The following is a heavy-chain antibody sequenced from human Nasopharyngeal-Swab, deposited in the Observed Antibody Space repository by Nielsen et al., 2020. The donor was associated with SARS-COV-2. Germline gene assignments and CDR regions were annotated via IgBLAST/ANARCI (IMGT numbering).Heavy chain of an antibody. CDR1: VFTFSNAW. CDR3: TTGATPLGYYGMDV. J-gene: IGHJ6*02. Sequence: GESLKISCAASVFTFSNAWMSWVRQAPGKGLEWVGRIKRKTDGGTTDYAAHVKGRFTISRDDSKNTLYLQMNSLKTEDTAVYYCTTGATPLGYYGMDVWGQGTTVTVSS. CDR2: IKRKTDGGTT. D-gene: IGHD1-26*01. V-gene: IGHV3-15*01.